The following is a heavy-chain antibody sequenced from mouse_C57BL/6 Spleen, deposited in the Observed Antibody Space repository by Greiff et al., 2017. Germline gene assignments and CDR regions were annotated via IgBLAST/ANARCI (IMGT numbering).Heavy chain of an antibody. Sequence: EVQLQQSGPELVKPGASVTISCKASGYSFTDYNMNWVKQSNGKSLEWIGVINPNYGTTSYNQKFKGKATVTVDQSSSTAYMQLNSLTSEDSAVYYCAREMVVAPYYAMDYWGQGTSVTVSS. V-gene: IGHV1-39*01. CDR3: AREMVVAPYYAMDY. CDR1: GYSFTDYN. J-gene: IGHJ4*01. CDR2: INPNYGTT. D-gene: IGHD1-1*01.